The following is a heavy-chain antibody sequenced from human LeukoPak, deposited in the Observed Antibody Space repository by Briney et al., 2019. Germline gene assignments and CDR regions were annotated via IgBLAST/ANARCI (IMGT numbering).Heavy chain of an antibody. D-gene: IGHD3-3*01. CDR1: GYTFTGYY. V-gene: IGHV1-2*02. J-gene: IGHJ4*02. CDR3: ARVHYDFGSGHIPLLGY. CDR2: INPNSGGT. Sequence: ASVTVSCTASGYTFTGYYMHWVRQAPGQGLEWMGWINPNSGGTNYAQPFQGRVTMTRDTSIRTAYMELSRLRSDDTAVYYCARVHYDFGSGHIPLLGYWGQGTLVTVSS.